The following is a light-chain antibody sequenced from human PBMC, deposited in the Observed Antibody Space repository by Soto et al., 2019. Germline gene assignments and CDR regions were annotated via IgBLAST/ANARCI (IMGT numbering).Light chain of an antibody. Sequence: EIVLTQSPATLSLSPGQKATISCRTSQRVTTNFAWYQQKPGQAPRLLIYDVSSRDTDIPARFSGSRSGTDFTLTFSSLEPEDFAVYYCQQRSTWPPSFTFGPGTKVDIK. CDR1: QRVTTN. J-gene: IGKJ3*01. V-gene: IGKV3-11*01. CDR3: QQRSTWPPSFT. CDR2: DVS.